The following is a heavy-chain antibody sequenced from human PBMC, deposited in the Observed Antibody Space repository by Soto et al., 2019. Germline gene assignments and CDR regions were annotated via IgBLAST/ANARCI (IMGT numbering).Heavy chain of an antibody. J-gene: IGHJ5*02. CDR2: ISSSSSYT. CDR3: ARATYYYGSGSGSWFDP. D-gene: IGHD3-10*01. CDR1: GFTFSDYY. Sequence: QVQLVESGGGLVKPGGSLRLYCAASGFTFSDYYMSWIRQAPGKGLEWVSYISSSSSYTNYADSVKGRFTIPRDNAKNSLYLQMNSLRAEDTAVYYCARATYYYGSGSGSWFDPWGQGTLVTVSS. V-gene: IGHV3-11*06.